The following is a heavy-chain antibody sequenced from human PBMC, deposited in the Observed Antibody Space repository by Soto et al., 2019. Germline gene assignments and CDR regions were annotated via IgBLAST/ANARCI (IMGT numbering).Heavy chain of an antibody. V-gene: IGHV1-3*01. CDR3: ARSRTIHNWFDP. J-gene: IGHJ5*02. CDR2: INAGNGNT. Sequence: GASVKVSCKASGYTSTSYAMHWVRQAPGQRLEWMGWINAGNGNTKYSQKFQGRVTITRDTSASTAYMELSSLRSEDTAVYYCARSRTIHNWFDPWGQGTLVTVSS. D-gene: IGHD3-3*01. CDR1: GYTSTSYA.